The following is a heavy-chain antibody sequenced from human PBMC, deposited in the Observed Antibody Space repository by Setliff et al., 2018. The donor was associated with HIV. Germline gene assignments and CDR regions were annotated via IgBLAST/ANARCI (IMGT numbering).Heavy chain of an antibody. Sequence: ASVKVSCKASGYTFTSSGISWVRQAPGQGLEWMGWISAYNGNTNYAQKLQGRVTMTTDTSTSTAYMELRSLRPDDTAVYYCARVVVRGVTFIAEYFQHWGQGTLVTVSS. CDR3: ARVVVRGVTFIAEYFQH. CDR2: ISAYNGNT. J-gene: IGHJ1*01. D-gene: IGHD3-10*01. V-gene: IGHV1-18*01. CDR1: GYTFTSSG.